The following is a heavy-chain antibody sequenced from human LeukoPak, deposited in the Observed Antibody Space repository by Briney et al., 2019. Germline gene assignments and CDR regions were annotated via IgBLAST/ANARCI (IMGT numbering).Heavy chain of an antibody. Sequence: GASVKVSCKASGYTFTSYGISWVRQAPGQGLEWMGWISAYNGNTNYAQKLQGRVTMTTDTSTSTAYMELRSLRSDDTAVYYCARLDIVATISVVAATLDYWGQGTLVTVSS. D-gene: IGHD5-12*01. CDR1: GYTFTSYG. J-gene: IGHJ4*02. CDR2: ISAYNGNT. CDR3: ARLDIVATISVVAATLDY. V-gene: IGHV1-18*01.